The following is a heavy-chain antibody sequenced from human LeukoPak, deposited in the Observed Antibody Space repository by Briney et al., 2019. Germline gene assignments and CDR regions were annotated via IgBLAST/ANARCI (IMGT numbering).Heavy chain of an antibody. J-gene: IGHJ4*02. CDR2: INPSGGST. CDR3: AREIPADYGFFDY. V-gene: IGHV1-46*01. Sequence: ASVKVSCKASGYTFTSYGIIWVRQAPGQGREGMGIINPSGGSTSYAQKFQGRVTMTRDMSTSTVYMELSSLRSEDTAVYYCAREIPADYGFFDYWGQGTLVTVSS. D-gene: IGHD4-17*01. CDR1: GYTFTSYG.